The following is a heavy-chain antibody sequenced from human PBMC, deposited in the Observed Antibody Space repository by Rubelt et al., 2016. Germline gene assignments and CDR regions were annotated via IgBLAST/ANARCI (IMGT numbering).Heavy chain of an antibody. CDR2: IIPIFGTA. CDR1: GGTFSSYA. Sequence: QVQLVQSGAEVKKPGSSVKVSCKASGGTFSSYAISWVRQAPGQGLAWMGGIIPIFGTANYVQKFQGRVTITPDESTSTAYMELVSLRSEDTAVYYWAGDRNLWAYGMDGWGQGTTVTVSS. D-gene: IGHD3-10*01. CDR3: AGDRNLWAYGMDG. V-gene: IGHV1-69*01. J-gene: IGHJ6*01.